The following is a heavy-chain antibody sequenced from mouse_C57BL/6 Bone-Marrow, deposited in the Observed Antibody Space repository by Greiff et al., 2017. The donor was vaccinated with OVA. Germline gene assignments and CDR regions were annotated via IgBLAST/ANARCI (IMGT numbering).Heavy chain of an antibody. Sequence: EVQLQQSGGGLVKPGGSLKLSCAASGFTFSSYAMSWVRQTPEKRLEWVATISDGGSYAYYPDNVKGRFTISRDNAKNNLYLQMSHLKSEDTAMYYCARDQLTGTGGYYVAYWGRGTTLTVSA. J-gene: IGHJ2*01. CDR3: ARDQLTGTGGYYVAY. V-gene: IGHV5-4*01. CDR1: GFTFSSYA. CDR2: ISDGGSYA. D-gene: IGHD4-1*01.